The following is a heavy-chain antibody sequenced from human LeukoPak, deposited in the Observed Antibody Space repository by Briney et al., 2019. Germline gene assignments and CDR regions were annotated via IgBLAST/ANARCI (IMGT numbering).Heavy chain of an antibody. V-gene: IGHV3-21*01. CDR2: ISSSSSYI. J-gene: IGHJ4*02. Sequence: GGSLRLSCAASGFTFSSYSMNWVRQAPGKGLEWVSSISSSSSYIYYADSVKGRFTISRDNAKNSLYLQMDSLRAEDTAVYYCARSMNSGSLFLDYWGQGTLVTVSS. CDR1: GFTFSSYS. CDR3: ARSMNSGSLFLDY. D-gene: IGHD1-26*01.